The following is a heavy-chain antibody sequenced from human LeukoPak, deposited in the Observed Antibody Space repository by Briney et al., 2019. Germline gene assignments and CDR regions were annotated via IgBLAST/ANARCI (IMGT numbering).Heavy chain of an antibody. CDR2: IYHSGST. CDR3: ARVGGYYGSGGFDY. D-gene: IGHD3-10*01. J-gene: IGHJ4*02. V-gene: IGHV4-4*02. CDR1: GGSISSSNW. Sequence: PSETLSLTCAVSGGSISSSNWWSWVRPPPGKGLEWIGEIYHSGSTNYNPSLKSRVTISVDKSKNQFSLKLSSVTAADTAVYYCARVGGYYGSGGFDYWGQGTLVTVSS.